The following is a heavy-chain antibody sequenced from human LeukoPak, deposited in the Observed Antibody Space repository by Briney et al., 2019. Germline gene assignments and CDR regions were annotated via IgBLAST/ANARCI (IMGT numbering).Heavy chain of an antibody. Sequence: RASVTVSCKASGYTFISYAMHWVRQAPGQRLEWMGWINAGNGNTKYSQKFQGRVTITRDTSASTAYMGLSSLRSEDTAVYYCARDLSGSGIAVAGVEIDYWGQGTLVTVSS. CDR3: ARDLSGSGIAVAGVEIDY. CDR1: GYTFISYA. CDR2: INAGNGNT. V-gene: IGHV1-3*01. D-gene: IGHD6-19*01. J-gene: IGHJ4*02.